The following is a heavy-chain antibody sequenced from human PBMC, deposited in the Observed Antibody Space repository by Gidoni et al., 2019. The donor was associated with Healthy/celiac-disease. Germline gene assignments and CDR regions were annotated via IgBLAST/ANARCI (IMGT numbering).Heavy chain of an antibody. Sequence: QVQLQESGPGLVKPSETLSLTCTVSGGSISSYYWSWIRQPPGKGLEWIGYIYYSGSTNYNPALKSRVTISVDTSKNQFSLKLSSVTAADTAVYYCARDMKYLAAGTFYNWFDPWGQGTLVTVSS. D-gene: IGHD6-13*01. CDR3: ARDMKYLAAGTFYNWFDP. CDR2: IYYSGST. V-gene: IGHV4-59*01. J-gene: IGHJ5*02. CDR1: GGSISSYY.